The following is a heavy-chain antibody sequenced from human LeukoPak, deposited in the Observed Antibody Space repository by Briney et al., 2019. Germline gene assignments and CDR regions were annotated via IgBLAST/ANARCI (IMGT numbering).Heavy chain of an antibody. CDR1: GYTFIDYY. D-gene: IGHD1-7*01. J-gene: IGHJ4*02. CDR2: TNTNSGGT. Sequence: ASVKVSCKASGYTFIDYYIHWVRQAPGQGPEWMGWTNTNSGGTNYAQKFQGRVSMTRDTSITTAYMELSRLRSDDTAVYHCMRGPGTWGQGTLVTVSS. V-gene: IGHV1-2*02. CDR3: MRGPGT.